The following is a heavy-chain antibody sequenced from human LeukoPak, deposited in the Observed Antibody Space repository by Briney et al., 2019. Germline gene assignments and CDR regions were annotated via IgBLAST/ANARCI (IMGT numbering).Heavy chain of an antibody. V-gene: IGHV3-21*01. CDR2: ISSSSSYI. J-gene: IGHJ5*02. CDR1: GFTFRSYS. D-gene: IGHD3-22*01. Sequence: GGSLRLSCAASGFTFRSYSMNWVRQAPGKGLECVSSISSSSSYIYYADSVKGRFTISRDNAKNSLYLQMNSLRAEDTAVYYCARAHYYDSSSYYYDVTWGQGTLVTVSS. CDR3: ARAHYYDSSSYYYDVT.